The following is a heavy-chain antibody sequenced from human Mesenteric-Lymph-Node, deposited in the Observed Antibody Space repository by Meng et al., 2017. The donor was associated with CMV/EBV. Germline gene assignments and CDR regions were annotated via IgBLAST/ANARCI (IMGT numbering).Heavy chain of an antibody. CDR2: ISWDGGST. J-gene: IGHJ4*02. D-gene: IGHD2-2*01. V-gene: IGHV3-43D*03. Sequence: GESLKISCAASGFTFDDYAMHWVRQAPGKGLEWVSLISWDGGSTYYADSVKGRFTISRDNSKNSLYLQMNSLRAEDTALYYCAKDGDRYCSSTSCYYFDYWGQGTLVTVFS. CDR1: GFTFDDYA. CDR3: AKDGDRYCSSTSCYYFDY.